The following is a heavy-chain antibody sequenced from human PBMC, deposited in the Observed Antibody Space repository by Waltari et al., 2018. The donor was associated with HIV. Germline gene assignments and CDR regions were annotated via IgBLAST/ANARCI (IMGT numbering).Heavy chain of an antibody. J-gene: IGHJ4*02. Sequence: QLQLQESGPGLVKPSETLSLTCTVSGGSISSSSYYWGWNRQTPGKGLEWIGSIYYSGSTYYNPSLKSRVTISVDTSKNQFSLKLSSVTAADTAVYYCARADIVLMVYAPHFDYWGQGTLVTVSS. CDR2: IYYSGST. CDR3: ARADIVLMVYAPHFDY. V-gene: IGHV4-39*01. CDR1: GGSISSSSYY. D-gene: IGHD2-8*01.